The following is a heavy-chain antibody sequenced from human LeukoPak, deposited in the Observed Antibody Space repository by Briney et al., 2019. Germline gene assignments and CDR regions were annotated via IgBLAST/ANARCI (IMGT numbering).Heavy chain of an antibody. CDR2: IYSGGST. CDR3: ARDPNRSSWYDY. D-gene: IGHD6-13*01. V-gene: IGHV3-66*01. CDR1: GFTVSSNY. Sequence: PGGSLRLSCAASGFTVSSNYMNWVRQAPGKGLEWVSVIYSGGSTYYADSVKGRFTISRDNSKNTLYLQMNSLRAEDTAVYYCARDPNRSSWYDYWGQGTLVTVSS. J-gene: IGHJ4*02.